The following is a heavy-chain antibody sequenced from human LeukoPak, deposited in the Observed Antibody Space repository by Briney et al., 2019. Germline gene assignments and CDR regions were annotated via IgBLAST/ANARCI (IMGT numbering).Heavy chain of an antibody. Sequence: SETLSLTCAVYGGSFSGYYWSWIRQPPGKGLEWIGEINHSGSTNYNPSLKSRVTISVDTSQNQFSLKLSSVTAADTAVYYCARETKYYFDYWGQGTLVTVSS. CDR2: INHSGST. V-gene: IGHV4-34*01. J-gene: IGHJ4*02. CDR1: GGSFSGYY. CDR3: ARETKYYFDY.